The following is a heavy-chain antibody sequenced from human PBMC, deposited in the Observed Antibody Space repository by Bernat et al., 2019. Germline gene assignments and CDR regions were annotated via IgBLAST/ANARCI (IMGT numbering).Heavy chain of an antibody. V-gene: IGHV4-39*01. CDR1: GGSITSSSYY. J-gene: IGHJ4*02. D-gene: IGHD3-22*01. CDR3: ARPTIYDSSGYYFDY. CDR2: IYYSGST. Sequence: QLQLQESGPGLVKPSETLSLTCTDSGGSITSSSYYWGWIRQPPGKGLEWIGSIYYSGSTYYNPSLKSRVTISVDTSKNQFSLKLSSVTAADTAVYYCARPTIYDSSGYYFDYWGQGTLVTVSS.